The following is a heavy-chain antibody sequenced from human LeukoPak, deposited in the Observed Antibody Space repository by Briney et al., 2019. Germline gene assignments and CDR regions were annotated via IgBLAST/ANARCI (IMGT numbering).Heavy chain of an antibody. CDR1: GFIFSDYS. Sequence: GSLRLSCVASGFIFSDYSMNWVRQAPGKGLEWVSSISSSSAYIFYSDSVKGRFTISTDNAQSSLYLQMNSLRAGDTAVYYCARQAVARPFDLWGQGTMVAVSS. CDR2: ISSSSAYI. V-gene: IGHV3-21*06. J-gene: IGHJ3*01. CDR3: ARQAVARPFDL.